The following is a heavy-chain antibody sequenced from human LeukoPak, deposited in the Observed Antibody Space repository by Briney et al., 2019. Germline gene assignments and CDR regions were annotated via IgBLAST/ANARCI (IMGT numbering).Heavy chain of an antibody. Sequence: ASVKVSCKASEYTFTVYYMHWVRQAPGQGLEWMGWINPNSGATSYAQKFQGRVTITREMSITTVYMELSRLRSDDTAVYYCARDPNIILLSGYFDFWGQGTLVTVSS. D-gene: IGHD2-8*01. CDR2: INPNSGAT. CDR3: ARDPNIILLSGYFDF. CDR1: EYTFTVYY. V-gene: IGHV1-2*02. J-gene: IGHJ4*02.